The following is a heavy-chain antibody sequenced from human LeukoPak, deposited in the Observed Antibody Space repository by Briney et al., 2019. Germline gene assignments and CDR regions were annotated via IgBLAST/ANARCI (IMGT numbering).Heavy chain of an antibody. CDR2: IYTSGST. D-gene: IGHD3-9*01. CDR1: GASISSYY. CDR3: ARDYDVLTAYPPTQLFDP. J-gene: IGHJ5*02. Sequence: SETLSLTCTVSGASISSYYWTWIRQTPGKGLEWIGRIYTSGSTNYNPSLKSRVTMSVDTSKNQFSLKLNSVTAADTAVYYCARDYDVLTAYPPTQLFDPWGQGTLVTVSS. V-gene: IGHV4-4*07.